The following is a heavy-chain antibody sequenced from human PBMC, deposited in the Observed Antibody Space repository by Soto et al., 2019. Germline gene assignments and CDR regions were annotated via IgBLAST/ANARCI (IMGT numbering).Heavy chain of an antibody. V-gene: IGHV3-49*04. D-gene: IGHD3-3*01. Sequence: GGSLRLSCTASGFTFGDYGMSWVRQAPGKGLEWVGFIRSKAYGGTTEYAASVKGRFTISRDDSKSIAYLQMNSLKTEDTAVYYCTRSVFGVVITQYYWFEPWRQGPMVTVTS. CDR1: GFTFGDYG. CDR3: TRSVFGVVITQYYWFEP. J-gene: IGHJ5*02. CDR2: IRSKAYGGTT.